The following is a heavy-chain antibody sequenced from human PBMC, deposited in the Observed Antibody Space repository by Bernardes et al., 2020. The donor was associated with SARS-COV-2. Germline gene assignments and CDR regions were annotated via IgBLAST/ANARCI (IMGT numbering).Heavy chain of an antibody. CDR3: ARRDRLGAMDV. J-gene: IGHJ6*02. V-gene: IGHV4-39*01. Sequence: SETLSLTCTVSRGSIRSTYYWGWIRQPPGKGLEWIGSIYYSGSANYNPSLKSRVTISVDTSKNQFSLKLSSVTAADTAVYYCARRDRLGAMDVWGQGTTVTVSS. CDR1: RGSIRSTYY. D-gene: IGHD2-21*02. CDR2: IYYSGSA.